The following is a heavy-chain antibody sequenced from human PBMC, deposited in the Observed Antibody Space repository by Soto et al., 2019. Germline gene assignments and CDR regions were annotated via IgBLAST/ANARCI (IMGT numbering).Heavy chain of an antibody. CDR3: ARAVAVVTRLGY. D-gene: IGHD2-21*02. V-gene: IGHV4-30-4*01. J-gene: IGHJ4*02. CDR2: ICYSGST. Sequence: QVQLQESGPGLVKPSQTLSLTCTVSGGSISSGDYYWSWIRQPPGKGLEWIGYICYSGSTYYNPSLKSRVTIAADTSKNQFSLKLSSVTAADTAVYYCARAVAVVTRLGYWGQGTLVTVSS. CDR1: GGSISSGDYY.